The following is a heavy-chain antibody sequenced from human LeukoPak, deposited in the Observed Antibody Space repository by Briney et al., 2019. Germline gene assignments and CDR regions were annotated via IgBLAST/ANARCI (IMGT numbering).Heavy chain of an antibody. CDR1: GSTFTNYG. CDR2: VSADNANR. V-gene: IGHV1-18*01. CDR3: ARPGRRYCSGGSCHYFDY. D-gene: IGHD2-15*01. Sequence: GASVKVSCKASGSTFTNYGVTWVRQAPGQGLEWMGWVSADNANRNYVQKFQGRVTMTTDTSTSTAYMELRSLRSDDTAVYYCARPGRRYCSGGSCHYFDYWGQGTLVTVSS. J-gene: IGHJ4*02.